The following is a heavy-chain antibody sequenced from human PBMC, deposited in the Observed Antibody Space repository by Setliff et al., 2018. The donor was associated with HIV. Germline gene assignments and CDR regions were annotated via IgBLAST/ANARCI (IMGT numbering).Heavy chain of an antibody. Sequence: SETLSPTCDVSGGSISSNSWWTWVRQPPGKGLEWIGQIYHGGNTRYNPSLKSRLTMSIDKSKNQVSLKLSSVTAADTAVYYCARSLLPSITVAGTIGYWGRGSLVTVSS. CDR1: GGSISSNSW. J-gene: IGHJ4*02. D-gene: IGHD6-19*01. CDR2: IYHGGNT. CDR3: ARSLLPSITVAGTIGY. V-gene: IGHV4-4*02.